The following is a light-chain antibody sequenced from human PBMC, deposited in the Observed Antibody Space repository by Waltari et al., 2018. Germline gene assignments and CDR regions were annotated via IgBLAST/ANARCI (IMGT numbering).Light chain of an antibody. V-gene: IGLV1-44*01. J-gene: IGLJ3*02. CDR3: SSWDDSLNGPA. Sequence: QSVLTQPPSASGTPGQRVTISCSGSRSNIGNNSVTWYQHLPRTAPKLLMYNTNQRPSGVPDRFSGSRSGTSASLAISGLQSEDEGDYYCSSWDDSLNGPAFGGGTKVTVL. CDR1: RSNIGNNS. CDR2: NTN.